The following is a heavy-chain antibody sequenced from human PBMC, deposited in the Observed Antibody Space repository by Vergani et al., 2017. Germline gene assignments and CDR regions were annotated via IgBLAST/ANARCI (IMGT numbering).Heavy chain of an antibody. V-gene: IGHV3-30*18. CDR1: GFTFSSYG. J-gene: IGHJ4*02. D-gene: IGHD3-9*01. Sequence: QVQLVESGGGVVQPGRSLRLSCAASGFTFSSYGMHWVRQAPGKGLEWVAVISYDGSNKYYADSVKGRFIISRDNSKNTLYLQMNSLRAEDTAVYYCAKTVYYDILTGSYYFDYWGQGTLVTVSS. CDR2: ISYDGSNK. CDR3: AKTVYYDILTGSYYFDY.